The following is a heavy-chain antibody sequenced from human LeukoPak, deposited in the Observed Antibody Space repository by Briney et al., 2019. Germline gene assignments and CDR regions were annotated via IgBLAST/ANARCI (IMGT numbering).Heavy chain of an antibody. J-gene: IGHJ4*02. CDR3: ARGPLVRGVNSRDY. D-gene: IGHD3-10*01. CDR1: GFTVSSNY. Sequence: GGSLRLSCAASGFTVSSNYMSWVRQAPGKGVEWGSVIYSGGSTYYADSGKGGFTISRDNSKNTRYLQMNSLRAEDTAVYYCARGPLVRGVNSRDYWGQGTLVTVSS. V-gene: IGHV3-53*01. CDR2: IYSGGST.